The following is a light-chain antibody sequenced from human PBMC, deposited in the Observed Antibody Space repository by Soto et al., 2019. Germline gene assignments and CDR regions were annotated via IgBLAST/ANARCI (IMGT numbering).Light chain of an antibody. CDR3: SSYTSSSTYV. CDR1: SSDVGGYNY. J-gene: IGLJ1*01. Sequence: QSALTQPASVSGSPGQSITISCTGTSSDVGGYNYVSWYQQHPGKAPKLMIYDVSNRPSGVSDRVSGSKSGNTASLTISGLQAEDEAEYYCSSYTSSSTYVFGAGTKVTVL. V-gene: IGLV2-14*01. CDR2: DVS.